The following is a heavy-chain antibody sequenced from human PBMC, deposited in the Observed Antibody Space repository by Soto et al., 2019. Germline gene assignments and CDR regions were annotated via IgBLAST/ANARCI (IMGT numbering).Heavy chain of an antibody. D-gene: IGHD4-4*01. CDR2: IKQDGSEK. Sequence: GGSLRLSCTASGFTFSSYWMSWVRQAPGKGLEWVANIKQDGSEKYYVDSVKGGFTISRDNAKNSLYLQMNSLRAEDTAVYYCASTDYSNYRNYYYYYMDVWGKGTTVTVSS. J-gene: IGHJ6*03. CDR3: ASTDYSNYRNYYYYYMDV. V-gene: IGHV3-7*01. CDR1: GFTFSSYW.